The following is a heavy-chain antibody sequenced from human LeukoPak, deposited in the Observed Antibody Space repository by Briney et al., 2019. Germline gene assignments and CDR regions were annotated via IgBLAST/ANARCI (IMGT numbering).Heavy chain of an antibody. CDR3: ARAHSIASYYYGVDV. D-gene: IGHD2/OR15-2a*01. CDR2: IYYSGSV. J-gene: IGHJ6*02. Sequence: SETLSLTCTVSGGSVNSGTYYWSWIRQPPGKGLEWIGNIYYSGSVYYNPSLKSRVTMSVDTSKNQFSLKLSSVTAADTAVYYCARAHSIASYYYGVDVWGQGTTVTVSS. CDR1: GGSVNSGTYY. V-gene: IGHV4-39*07.